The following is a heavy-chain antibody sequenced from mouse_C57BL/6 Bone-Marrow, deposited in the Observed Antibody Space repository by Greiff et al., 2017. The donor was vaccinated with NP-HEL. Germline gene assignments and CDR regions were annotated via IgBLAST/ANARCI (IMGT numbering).Heavy chain of an antibody. D-gene: IGHD2-10*01. J-gene: IGHJ1*03. V-gene: IGHV7-3*01. CDR2: IRNKANGYTT. CDR1: GFTFTDYY. Sequence: EVQLVESGGGLVQPGGSLSLCCAASGFTFTDYYMSWVRQPPGKALEWLGFIRNKANGYTTEYSASVKGRFTISRDNSQSILYLQMNALRAEDSATYYCARSLLWAYWYFDVWGTGTTVTVSS. CDR3: ARSLLWAYWYFDV.